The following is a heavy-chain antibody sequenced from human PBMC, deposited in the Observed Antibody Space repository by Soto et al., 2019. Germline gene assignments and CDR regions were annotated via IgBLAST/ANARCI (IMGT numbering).Heavy chain of an antibody. Sequence: QVQLVESGGGVVQPGRSLRLSCAASGFTFSSYGMHWVRQAPGKGLEWVAVISYDGSNKYYADSVKGRFTISRDNSXNXXYLQMNSLRAEDTAVYYCAKDPYSSGWRWADAFDIWGQGTMVTVSS. D-gene: IGHD6-19*01. V-gene: IGHV3-30*18. J-gene: IGHJ3*02. CDR3: AKDPYSSGWRWADAFDI. CDR2: ISYDGSNK. CDR1: GFTFSSYG.